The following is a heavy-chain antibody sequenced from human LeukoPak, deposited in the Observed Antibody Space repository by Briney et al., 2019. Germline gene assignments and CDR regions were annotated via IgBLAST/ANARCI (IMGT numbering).Heavy chain of an antibody. CDR1: GFTFSSYS. CDR2: IYGSGST. CDR3: ARHTYGEGYHH. V-gene: IGHV4-59*08. D-gene: IGHD5-18*01. J-gene: IGHJ5*02. Sequence: LRLSCAASGFTFSSYSMNWARQAPGKGLEWIGYIYGSGSTSYSPSLMSRVTISVDASKNQFSLHLRSVAAADTAVYYCARHTYGEGYHHWGQGIMVTVSA.